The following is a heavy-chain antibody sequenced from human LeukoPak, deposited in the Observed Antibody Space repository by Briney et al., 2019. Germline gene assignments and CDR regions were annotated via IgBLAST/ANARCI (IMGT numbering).Heavy chain of an antibody. CDR2: IIPIFGTA. Sequence: SVKVSCKASGGTFSSYAISWVRQAPGQGLEWMGGIIPIFGTANYAQKFQGRVTIAADKSTSTAYMELSSLRSEDTAVYYCANGMTTVTTRQFDYWGQGTLVTVPS. V-gene: IGHV1-69*06. CDR1: GGTFSSYA. J-gene: IGHJ4*02. CDR3: ANGMTTVTTRQFDY. D-gene: IGHD4-17*01.